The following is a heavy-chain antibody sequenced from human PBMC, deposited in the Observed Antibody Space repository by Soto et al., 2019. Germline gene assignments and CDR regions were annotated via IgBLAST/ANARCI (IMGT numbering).Heavy chain of an antibody. CDR1: GFTFSSYA. CDR3: ARDRSSGWPLGAFDI. Sequence: PGGSLRLSCAASGFTFSSYAMHWVRQAPGKGLEYVSAISSNGGSTYYANSVKGRFTISRDNSKNTLYLQMGSLRAEDTAVYYCARDRSSGWPLGAFDIWGQGTMVTVSS. CDR2: ISSNGGST. J-gene: IGHJ3*02. V-gene: IGHV3-64*01. D-gene: IGHD6-19*01.